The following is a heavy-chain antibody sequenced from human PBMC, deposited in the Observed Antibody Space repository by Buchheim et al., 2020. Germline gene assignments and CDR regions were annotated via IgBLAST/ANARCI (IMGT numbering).Heavy chain of an antibody. CDR3: AREKGRIFGVVRHYYYGMDV. V-gene: IGHV1-46*01. J-gene: IGHJ6*02. D-gene: IGHD3-3*02. CDR1: GYTFTSYY. Sequence: QVQLVQSGAEVKKPGASVKVSCKASGYTFTSYYMHWVRQAPGQGLEWMGIINPSGGSTSYAQKFQGRVTMTRDTSTSTVYMELSSLRSEDTAVYYCAREKGRIFGVVRHYYYGMDVWGQGTT. CDR2: INPSGGST.